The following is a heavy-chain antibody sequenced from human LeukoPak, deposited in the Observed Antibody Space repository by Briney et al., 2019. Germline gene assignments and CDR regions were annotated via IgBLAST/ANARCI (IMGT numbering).Heavy chain of an antibody. D-gene: IGHD6-19*01. Sequence: GASVKVSCKASGYTFTDYCIHWVRQAPGQGLEWMGWINPNSGGTEYAQNSQGRVTVTRDTSINTVYMELSRLIIDDTAVYYCARGSSVAVASMPDYYFDYWGQGTLVTVSS. CDR1: GYTFTDYC. V-gene: IGHV1-2*02. J-gene: IGHJ4*02. CDR3: ARGSSVAVASMPDYYFDY. CDR2: INPNSGGT.